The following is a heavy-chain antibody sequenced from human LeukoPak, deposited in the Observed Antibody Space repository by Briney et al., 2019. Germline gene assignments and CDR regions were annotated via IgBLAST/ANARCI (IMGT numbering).Heavy chain of an antibody. CDR3: AIRKAARSLWNY. J-gene: IGHJ4*02. CDR2: IFHNGGS. CDR1: GDSISSNNW. Sequence: SSETLSLTCTVSGDSISSNNWWSWVRQSPGKGLEWIGEIFHNGGSHYNPSLKSRVTISVDTSKNQFSLKLSSVTAADTAAYYCAIRKAARSLWNYWGQGTLVTVSS. D-gene: IGHD6-6*01. V-gene: IGHV4-4*02.